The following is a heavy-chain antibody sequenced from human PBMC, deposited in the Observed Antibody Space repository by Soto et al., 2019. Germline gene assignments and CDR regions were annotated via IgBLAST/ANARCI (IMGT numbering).Heavy chain of an antibody. V-gene: IGHV3-33*01. D-gene: IGHD1-26*01. CDR1: GFTCSIYG. Sequence: QVQLVESGGGVVQPGRSLRLSCAASGFTCSIYGMHWVRQAPGKGLEWVAVIWYDGSNKYYADSVKGRFTISRDNSKNPLYLLMDSLRAEDRAVYYCARGRSGGNLPIFDYWGQGTLVTVSS. J-gene: IGHJ4*02. CDR2: IWYDGSNK. CDR3: ARGRSGGNLPIFDY.